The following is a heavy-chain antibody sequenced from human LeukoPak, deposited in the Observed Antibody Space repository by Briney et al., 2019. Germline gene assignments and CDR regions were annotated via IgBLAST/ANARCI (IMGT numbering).Heavy chain of an antibody. J-gene: IGHJ4*02. CDR1: GFTFSNYW. V-gene: IGHV3-7*01. Sequence: GGSLRLSCAASGFTFSNYWMSWVRQAPGKGLGWVANIKQDGSEKYYVDSVKGRFTISRDNAKNSLYLQMNSLRAEDTAVYYCARNDGDFRQYWGQGTLVTVSS. CDR3: ARNDGDFRQY. CDR2: IKQDGSEK. D-gene: IGHD4-17*01.